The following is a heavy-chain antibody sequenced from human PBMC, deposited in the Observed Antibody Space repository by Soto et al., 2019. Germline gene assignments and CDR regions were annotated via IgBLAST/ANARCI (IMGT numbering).Heavy chain of an antibody. J-gene: IGHJ5*02. CDR1: GDSVSSNSAA. CDR2: TYYRSKWYN. Sequence: SQTLSLTCAISGDSVSSNSAAWNWIRQSPSRGLEWLGRTYYRSKWYNDYAVSVKSRITINPDTSKNQFSLQLSSVTPEDTAVYYCARDRSSSWLQTKNWFDPWGQGTLVTVS. CDR3: ARDRSSSWLQTKNWFDP. D-gene: IGHD6-13*01. V-gene: IGHV6-1*01.